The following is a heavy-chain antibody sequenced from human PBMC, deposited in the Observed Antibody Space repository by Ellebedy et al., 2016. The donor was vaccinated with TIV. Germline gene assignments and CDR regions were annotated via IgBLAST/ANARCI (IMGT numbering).Heavy chain of an antibody. CDR1: GGTFSSYA. CDR3: ARDSKWELLHYYGMDV. D-gene: IGHD1-26*01. J-gene: IGHJ6*02. V-gene: IGHV1-69*13. CDR2: IIPIFGTA. Sequence: SVKVSCXASGGTFSSYAISWARQAPGQGLEWMGGIIPIFGTANYAQKFQGRVTITADESTSTAYMELSSLRSDDTAVYYCARDSKWELLHYYGMDVWGQGTTVTVSS.